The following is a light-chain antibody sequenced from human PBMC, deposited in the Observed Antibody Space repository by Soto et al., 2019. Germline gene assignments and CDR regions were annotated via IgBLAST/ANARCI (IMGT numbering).Light chain of an antibody. CDR1: SSDIGGYNY. V-gene: IGLV2-14*03. Sequence: QSALTQPASVSGSPGQSITISCTGTSSDIGGYNYVSWYQHHPGKAPKYIIYDVSNRPSGVSNRFSGSKSDNTASLTISGLQAEDEADYYCSSYTSSNSRVVFGGGTKVTVL. CDR2: DVS. J-gene: IGLJ2*01. CDR3: SSYTSSNSRVV.